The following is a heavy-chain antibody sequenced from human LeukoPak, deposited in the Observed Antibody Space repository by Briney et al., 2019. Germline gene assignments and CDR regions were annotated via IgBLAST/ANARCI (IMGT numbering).Heavy chain of an antibody. CDR2: ISAYNGNT. CDR1: GYTFTSYG. D-gene: IGHD3-22*01. J-gene: IGHJ4*02. Sequence: ASVTVSCKASGYTFTSYGISWVRQAPGQGLEWMGWISAYNGNTNYAQKFQGRVTMTRNTSISTAYMELSSLRSEDTAVYYCVRGKYFYDTSGYYYADYWGQGTLVTVSS. V-gene: IGHV1-18*01. CDR3: VRGKYFYDTSGYYYADY.